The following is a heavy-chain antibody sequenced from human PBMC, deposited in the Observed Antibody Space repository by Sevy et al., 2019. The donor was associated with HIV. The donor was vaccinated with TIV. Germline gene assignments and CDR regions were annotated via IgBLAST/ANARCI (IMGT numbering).Heavy chain of an antibody. Sequence: GGSLRLSCAASGFTFISYAMSWVRQAPGKGLEWVSAISGSGGSTYYADSVKGRFTISRDNSKNTLYLQMNSLRAEDTAVYYCAKRRGPYYDSSGYYFYWGQGTLVTVSS. V-gene: IGHV3-23*01. J-gene: IGHJ4*02. CDR1: GFTFISYA. D-gene: IGHD3-22*01. CDR3: AKRRGPYYDSSGYYFY. CDR2: ISGSGGST.